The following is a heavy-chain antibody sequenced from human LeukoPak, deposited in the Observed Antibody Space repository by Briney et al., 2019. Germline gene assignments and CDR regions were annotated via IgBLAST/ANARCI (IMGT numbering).Heavy chain of an antibody. CDR1: GVTFSSCD. CDR2: IGIAGDT. CDR3: IRGGIQVSGIDAFDI. Sequence: GGSLSLSCAASGVTFSSCDIHWVRQAPGRGIEWVSAIGIAGDTYYPDSVKGRFTIARENAKNSMYLQMNSLKDGDTAVYYCIRGGIQVSGIDAFDIWGQGTMVTVSS. J-gene: IGHJ3*02. D-gene: IGHD5/OR15-5a*01. V-gene: IGHV3-13*01.